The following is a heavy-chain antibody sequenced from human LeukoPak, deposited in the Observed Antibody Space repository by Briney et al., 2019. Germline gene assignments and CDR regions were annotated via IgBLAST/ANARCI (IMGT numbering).Heavy chain of an antibody. CDR2: IKQDGSEK. J-gene: IGHJ1*01. Sequence: GGSLRLSCAASGFTFSSYWMCWVRQAPGKGLEWVANIKQDGSEKYYVDSVKGRFTISRDNAKNSLCLQMNSLRAEDTAVYYCARDPALGYCSGGSCPYFQHWGQGTLVTVSS. CDR3: ARDPALGYCSGGSCPYFQH. V-gene: IGHV3-7*01. D-gene: IGHD2-15*01. CDR1: GFTFSSYW.